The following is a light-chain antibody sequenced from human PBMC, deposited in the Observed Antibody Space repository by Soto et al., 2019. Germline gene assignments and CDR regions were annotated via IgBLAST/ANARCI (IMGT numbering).Light chain of an antibody. Sequence: DIQMTQSPSTLSASVGDRVTITCRASQSISNWLAWYQQKPGKAPKLLIYEESNLQSGVPYRFRGGGSGTELTLTISRLQPEDVATYYCQNFDSAPRTFGQGTKVDIK. CDR3: QNFDSAPRT. J-gene: IGKJ1*01. CDR2: EES. V-gene: IGKV1-27*01. CDR1: QSISNW.